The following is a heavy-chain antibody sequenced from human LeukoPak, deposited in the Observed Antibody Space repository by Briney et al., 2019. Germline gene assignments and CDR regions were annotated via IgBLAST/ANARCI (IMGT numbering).Heavy chain of an antibody. CDR3: AKDRSAPLNWNYAVADAFDI. J-gene: IGHJ3*02. CDR2: ISSDGNTI. V-gene: IGHV3-48*01. Sequence: PGGSLRLSCTASGFSFSRYSMNWVRQAPGKGLEWISYISSDGNTIYYADSVKGRFTISRDNARNSLYLQMNSLRAEDTAVYYCAKDRSAPLNWNYAVADAFDIWGQGTMVTVSS. D-gene: IGHD1-7*01. CDR1: GFSFSRYS.